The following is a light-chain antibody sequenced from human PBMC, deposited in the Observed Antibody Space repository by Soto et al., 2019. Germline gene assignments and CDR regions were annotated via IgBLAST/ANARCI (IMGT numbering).Light chain of an antibody. CDR2: AAS. V-gene: IGKV1-27*01. Sequence: DIQMTQSPCSLSASVGDRVTITCRASQGISNYLVWYQQKPGKVPKLLIYAASTLQSGVPSRFSGSGSGTDFTLTISSLQPEDVGTYYCQKYNSAPWTFGQGTRLEIK. CDR3: QKYNSAPWT. J-gene: IGKJ5*01. CDR1: QGISNY.